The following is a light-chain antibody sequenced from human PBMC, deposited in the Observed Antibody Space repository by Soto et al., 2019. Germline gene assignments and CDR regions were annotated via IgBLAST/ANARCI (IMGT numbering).Light chain of an antibody. Sequence: DVQMTQSPSSLSASVGDRVTLTCRASQGIAPYLAWFQQKPGKVPKLLIYATSTLQSGVPSRFSGSGSGTDFTLTVTSLQPEDVGTYYCQKYNSAPLTFGGGTKVEIK. V-gene: IGKV1-27*01. CDR2: ATS. CDR3: QKYNSAPLT. J-gene: IGKJ4*01. CDR1: QGIAPY.